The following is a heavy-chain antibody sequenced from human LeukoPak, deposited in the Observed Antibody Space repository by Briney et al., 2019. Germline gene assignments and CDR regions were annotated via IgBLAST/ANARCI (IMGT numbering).Heavy chain of an antibody. Sequence: SVKVSCKASGGTFSSYAISWVRQAPGQGLEWMGGIIPIFGTANYAQKFQGRVTITTDESTSTAYMELSSLRSEDTAVYYCARGDCSSTSCRYYYYYYMDVWGKGTTVTVSS. V-gene: IGHV1-69*05. CDR3: ARGDCSSTSCRYYYYYYMDV. CDR2: IIPIFGTA. CDR1: GGTFSSYA. D-gene: IGHD2-2*01. J-gene: IGHJ6*03.